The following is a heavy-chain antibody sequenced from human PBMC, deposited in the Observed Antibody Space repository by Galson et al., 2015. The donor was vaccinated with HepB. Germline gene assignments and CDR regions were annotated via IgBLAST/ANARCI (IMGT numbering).Heavy chain of an antibody. CDR1: GFTFSSYG. CDR3: AKDRGRSSTSSAFDY. D-gene: IGHD2-2*01. J-gene: IGHJ4*02. V-gene: IGHV3-30*18. CDR2: ISYDGSNK. Sequence: SLRLSCAASGFTFSSYGMHWVRQAPGKGLEWVAVISYDGSNKYYADSVQGRFTISRDNSKNTLYLQMNSLRAEDTAVYYCAKDRGRSSTSSAFDYWGQGTLVTVSS.